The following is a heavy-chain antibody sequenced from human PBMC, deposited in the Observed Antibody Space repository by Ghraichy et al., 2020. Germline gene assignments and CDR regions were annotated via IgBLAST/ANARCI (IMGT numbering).Heavy chain of an antibody. Sequence: ASVKVSCKASGYTFTGYYMHWVRQAPGQGLEWMGRINPNSGGTNYAQKFQGRVTMTRDTSISTAYMELSRLRSDDTAVYYCARDDYFLEWSSSHGMDVWGQGTTVTVSS. CDR3: ARDDYFLEWSSSHGMDV. V-gene: IGHV1-2*06. CDR2: INPNSGGT. D-gene: IGHD3-3*01. J-gene: IGHJ6*02. CDR1: GYTFTGYY.